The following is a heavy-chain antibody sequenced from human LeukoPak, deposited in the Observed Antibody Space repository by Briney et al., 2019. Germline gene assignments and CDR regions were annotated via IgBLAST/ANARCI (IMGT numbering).Heavy chain of an antibody. Sequence: PSETLSLTCTVSGDSISGFYWSWIRQPAGKGLQWIGRISTSGSTNYNPSLKSRVTISVDTSKNQFSLKLSSVTAADTAVYYCAKHDYGAKGDWFDPWGQGTLVTVSS. CDR3: AKHDYGAKGDWFDP. CDR1: GDSISGFY. CDR2: ISTSGST. J-gene: IGHJ5*02. V-gene: IGHV4-4*07. D-gene: IGHD4-17*01.